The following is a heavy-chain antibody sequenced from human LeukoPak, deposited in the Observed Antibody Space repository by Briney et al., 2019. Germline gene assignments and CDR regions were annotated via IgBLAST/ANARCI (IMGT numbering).Heavy chain of an antibody. CDR3: ARFLWFGESSPNQWDF. D-gene: IGHD3-10*01. CDR2: INQDGREK. CDR1: GFTFRSYW. V-gene: IGHV3-7*01. J-gene: IGHJ4*02. Sequence: GGSLRLSCAASGFTFRSYWMSWLRQTPGKGLEWVANINQDGREKYYADSVKGRFTISRDNAKNSLSLQMNTLRADDTAIYSCARFLWFGESSPNQWDFWGQGTLVTVSS.